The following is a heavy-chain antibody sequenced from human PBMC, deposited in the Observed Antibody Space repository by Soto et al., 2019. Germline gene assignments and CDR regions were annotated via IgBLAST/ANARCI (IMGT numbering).Heavy chain of an antibody. CDR1: GYTFITYG. D-gene: IGHD3-22*01. J-gene: IGHJ4*02. CDR3: ARGPTDYYDNSANYFLDY. V-gene: IGHV1-18*01. Sequence: QVQLVQSGAEVKKPGASVKVSCKASGYTFITYGVSWVRQAPGQGLDWLGWISTYNGNTRYAERLQGSVTMTTDTTKNTAYMELRNLRSDDTAVYYCARGPTDYYDNSANYFLDYWGQGTLVTVSS. CDR2: ISTYNGNT.